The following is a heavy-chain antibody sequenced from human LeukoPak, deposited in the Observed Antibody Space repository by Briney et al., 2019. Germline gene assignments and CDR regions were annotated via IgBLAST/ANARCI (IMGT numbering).Heavy chain of an antibody. D-gene: IGHD3-3*01. CDR2: INRSGST. CDR1: GGSFNGYY. V-gene: IGHV4-34*01. J-gene: IGHJ4*02. Sequence: SETLSLTCAVAGGSFNGYYWSWIRQPPGKGLEWIGEINRSGSTNYNPSLKSRVTISVDTSKNQFSLKLSSVTAADTAVYYCARCNTYYDFWSGYRIFDYWGQGTLVTVSS. CDR3: ARCNTYYDFWSGYRIFDY.